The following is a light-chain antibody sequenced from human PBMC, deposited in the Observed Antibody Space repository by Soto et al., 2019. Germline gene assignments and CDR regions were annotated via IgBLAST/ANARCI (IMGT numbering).Light chain of an antibody. Sequence: EIVLTQSPATLSLFPGERATLSCRASQSVNSYLAWYQQKPGQAPRLLIYDASNRATGIPARFSGSGSGTDFTLTISSLEPEDFAVYYCQQYGSSPRYTFGQGTKLEIK. CDR1: QSVNSY. V-gene: IGKV3-11*01. CDR3: QQYGSSPRYT. J-gene: IGKJ2*01. CDR2: DAS.